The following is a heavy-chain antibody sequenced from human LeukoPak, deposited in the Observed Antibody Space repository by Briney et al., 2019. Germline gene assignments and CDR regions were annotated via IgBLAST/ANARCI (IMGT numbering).Heavy chain of an antibody. V-gene: IGHV3-9*01. D-gene: IGHD6-13*01. Sequence: PGGSLRLSCAASGFTFDDYAMHWVRQAPGKGLEWVSGISWNSGSIGYADSVKGRFTTSRDNAKNSLYLQMNSLRAEDTALYYCAKDIWTRIAAAGTRAFDIWGQGTMVTVSS. CDR3: AKDIWTRIAAAGTRAFDI. J-gene: IGHJ3*02. CDR1: GFTFDDYA. CDR2: ISWNSGSI.